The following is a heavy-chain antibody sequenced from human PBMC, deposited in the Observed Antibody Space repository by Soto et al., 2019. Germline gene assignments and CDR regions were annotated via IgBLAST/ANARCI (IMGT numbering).Heavy chain of an antibody. CDR2: ISSSSSTM. V-gene: IGHV3-48*01. J-gene: IGHJ4*02. CDR1: GLTFSSYT. CDR3: ARAVVGAHRGFDY. D-gene: IGHD1-26*01. Sequence: AGSLGLSCAASGLTFSSYTMNWVRQAPVKGLEWVSYISSSSSTMSYADSVKGRFAIPRDHAKNSPYLQMNSLRAEDTAVYYCARAVVGAHRGFDYWGQGTLVTVSS.